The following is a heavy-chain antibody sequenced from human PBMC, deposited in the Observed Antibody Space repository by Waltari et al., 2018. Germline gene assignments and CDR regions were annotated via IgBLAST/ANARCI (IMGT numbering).Heavy chain of an antibody. CDR1: GFTFDGFA. D-gene: IGHD3-10*01. V-gene: IGHV3-9*01. Sequence: EVQLVESGGGLVQPGGSLRLSCAASGFTFDGFAMHWVRLVAGRGLEWVSAISWNGGTIAYADSVKGRFTISRDNTKSSLHLQMHSLRTEDTAVYYCAKDMRLRGILITSVDFWGQGIPVTVSS. J-gene: IGHJ4*02. CDR3: AKDMRLRGILITSVDF. CDR2: ISWNGGTI.